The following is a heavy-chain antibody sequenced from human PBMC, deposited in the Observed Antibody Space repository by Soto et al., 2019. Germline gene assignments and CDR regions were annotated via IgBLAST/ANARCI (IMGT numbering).Heavy chain of an antibody. D-gene: IGHD5-18*01. CDR3: AGDGNFVFRGYSFAFDV. J-gene: IGHJ4*02. CDR1: GYRFTAYY. V-gene: IGHV1-2*06. CDR2: MNLDTGGT. Sequence: QVQLVQSGAEVKNPGASVRVSCKASGYRFTAYYVHWVRQAPGQGLEWMGRMNLDTGGTMFAQKFQGRVTLSRDTSLSTAYMEVSSLKSDDTAVYYCAGDGNFVFRGYSFAFDVWGQGTLVSVSS.